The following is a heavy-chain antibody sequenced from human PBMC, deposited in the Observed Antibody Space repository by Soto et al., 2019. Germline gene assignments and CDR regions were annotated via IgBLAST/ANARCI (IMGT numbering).Heavy chain of an antibody. CDR1: GYTFTTNF. D-gene: IGHD3-22*01. V-gene: IGHV1-46*03. CDR2: ISPGGGTT. Sequence: VQLVQSGAEVKKPGASVKISCKASGYTFTTNFIHWIRQAPGQGLEWVGIISPGGGTTVYAQKFQGRVTMPRDTSTSTVYLELRNLRSEDTAVFYCARAHYDSDAFDFWGQGTIVIVSS. CDR3: ARAHYDSDAFDF. J-gene: IGHJ3*01.